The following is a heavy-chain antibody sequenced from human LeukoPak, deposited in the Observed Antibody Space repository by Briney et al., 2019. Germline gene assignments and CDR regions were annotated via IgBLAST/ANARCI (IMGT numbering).Heavy chain of an antibody. V-gene: IGHV1-69*05. CDR3: ASSRGDYSYGYGAFDI. D-gene: IGHD5-18*01. J-gene: IGHJ3*02. Sequence: SVKVSCKASGGTFSSYAISWVRQAPGQGLEWMGGIIPIFGTANYAQKFQGRVTITRNTSISTAYMELSSLRSEDTAVYYCASSRGDYSYGYGAFDIWGQGTMVTVSS. CDR2: IIPIFGTA. CDR1: GGTFSSYA.